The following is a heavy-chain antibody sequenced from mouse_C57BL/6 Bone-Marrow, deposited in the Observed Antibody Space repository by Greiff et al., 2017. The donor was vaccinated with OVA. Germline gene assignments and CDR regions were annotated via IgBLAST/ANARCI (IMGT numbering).Heavy chain of an antibody. CDR2: IRLKSDNYAT. J-gene: IGHJ3*01. CDR3: TGDGYLFAY. CDR1: GFTFSNYW. Sequence: EVKVEESGGGLVQPGGSMKLSCVASGFTFSNYWMNWVRQSPEKGLEWVAQIRLKSDNYATHYAESVKGRFTIARDDSKSSVYLQMNNLRAEDTGIYYCTGDGYLFAYWGQGTLVTVSA. V-gene: IGHV6-3*01. D-gene: IGHD2-3*01.